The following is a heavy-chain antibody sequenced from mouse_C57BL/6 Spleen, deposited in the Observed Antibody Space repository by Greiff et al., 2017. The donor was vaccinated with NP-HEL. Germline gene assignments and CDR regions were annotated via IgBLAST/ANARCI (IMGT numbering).Heavy chain of an antibody. V-gene: IGHV3-1*01. D-gene: IGHD1-1*01. CDR2: ISYSGST. CDR1: GYSITSGYD. CDR3: AISSYYYGSFDY. Sequence: EVKLEESGPGMVKPSQSLSLTCTVTGYSITSGYDWHWIRHFPGNKLEWMGYISYSGSTNYNPSLKSRISITHDTSKNHFFLKLNSVTTEDTATYYCAISSYYYGSFDYWGQGTTLTVSS. J-gene: IGHJ2*01.